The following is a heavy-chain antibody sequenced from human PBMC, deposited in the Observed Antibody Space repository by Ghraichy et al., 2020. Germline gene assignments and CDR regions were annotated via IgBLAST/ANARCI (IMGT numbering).Heavy chain of an antibody. D-gene: IGHD5-18*01. Sequence: GGSLRLSCAVSGLTFSSYSMSWVRQAPGKGLEWVSAIRGSGGSTYYADSVKGRFTISRDNSKNTLYLQMNSLRAEDTAVYYCAKVGILGPGTNLAYWGQGTLVTVSS. V-gene: IGHV3-23*01. CDR1: GLTFSSYS. CDR2: IRGSGGST. CDR3: AKVGILGPGTNLAY. J-gene: IGHJ4*02.